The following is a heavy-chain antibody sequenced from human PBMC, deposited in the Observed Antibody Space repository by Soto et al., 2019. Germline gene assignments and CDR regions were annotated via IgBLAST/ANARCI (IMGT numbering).Heavy chain of an antibody. CDR3: ARDHQPGGWYHAISGYFDN. V-gene: IGHV3-7*03. Sequence: GGSLRLACSMSGFISRTHWMSWVRQAPGKGLEWVADINQDGGEIYYVDSVKGRFTISRDNAKDSLYLQMNSLRHEDTPVYYCARDHQPGGWYHAISGYFDNCGRGLRATVSS. CDR1: GFISRTHW. J-gene: IGHJ4*02. CDR2: INQDGGEI. D-gene: IGHD3-22*01.